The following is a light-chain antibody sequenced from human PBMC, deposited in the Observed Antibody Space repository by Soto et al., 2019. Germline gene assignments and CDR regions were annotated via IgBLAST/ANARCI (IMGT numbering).Light chain of an antibody. J-gene: IGKJ1*01. V-gene: IGKV1-39*01. CDR3: QQTYSALWT. Sequence: DIQMTQSPSSLSASVGDRVTLSCRASQTITTYLNWYQQKPGKAPKLLIYAASSLHSGVPSRFSGSGSGTDLTLTISRLQPEDFAAYYCQQTYSALWTFGQGTKLEIE. CDR2: AAS. CDR1: QTITTY.